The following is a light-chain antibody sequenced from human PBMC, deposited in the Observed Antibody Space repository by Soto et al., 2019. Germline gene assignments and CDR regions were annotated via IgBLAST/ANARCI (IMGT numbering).Light chain of an antibody. Sequence: QSALTQPASVSGSPGQSITISCTGTSSDIGSYDLVSWYQQHPGTAPKLIIYDVTKRPSGVSTRFSGSKSGNTASLTISGRQAVDEADYYCCSFADFTYVFGTGTKVTV. CDR2: DVT. J-gene: IGLJ1*01. V-gene: IGLV2-23*02. CDR3: CSFADFTYV. CDR1: SSDIGSYDL.